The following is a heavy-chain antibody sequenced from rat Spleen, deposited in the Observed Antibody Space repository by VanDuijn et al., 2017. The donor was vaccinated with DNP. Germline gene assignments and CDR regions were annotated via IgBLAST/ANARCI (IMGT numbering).Heavy chain of an antibody. D-gene: IGHD1-10*01. Sequence: QVQLKESGTGLVQPSQTLSLTCTVAGFSLTSYHLHWVRQPPGKGLEWMGVMWSDGDTSYNSVLKSRLSINRDTSKSQVFLKMNSLQSEDTATYYCARITTPYGYWGQGVMVTVSS. V-gene: IGHV2-32*01. CDR3: ARITTPYGY. CDR1: GFSLTSYH. J-gene: IGHJ2*01. CDR2: MWSDGDT.